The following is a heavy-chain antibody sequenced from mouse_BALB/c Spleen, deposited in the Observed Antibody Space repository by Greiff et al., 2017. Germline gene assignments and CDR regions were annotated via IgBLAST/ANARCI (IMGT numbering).Heavy chain of an antibody. D-gene: IGHD3-1*01. CDR3: ARGARDYDAMDY. V-gene: IGHV5-4*02. CDR1: GFTFSDYY. J-gene: IGHJ4*01. CDR2: ISDGGSYT. Sequence: EVQGVESGGGLVKPGGSLKLSCAASGFTFSDYYMYWVRQTPEKRLEWVATISDGGSYTYYPDSVKGRFTISRDNAKNNLYLQMSSLKSEDTAMYYCARGARDYDAMDYWGQGTSVTVSS.